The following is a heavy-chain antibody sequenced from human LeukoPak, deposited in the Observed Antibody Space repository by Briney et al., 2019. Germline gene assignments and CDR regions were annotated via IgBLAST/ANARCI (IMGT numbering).Heavy chain of an antibody. CDR3: ATDPPYYYDSSGYFGY. CDR2: ISYDGSNK. V-gene: IGHV3-30-3*01. Sequence: QPGRSLRLSCAASGFTFSSYAMHWVRQAPGKGLEWVAVISYDGSNKYYADSVKGRFTISRDNSKNTLYLQMNSLRAEDTAVYYCATDPPYYYDSSGYFGYWGQGTLVTVSS. D-gene: IGHD3-22*01. J-gene: IGHJ4*02. CDR1: GFTFSSYA.